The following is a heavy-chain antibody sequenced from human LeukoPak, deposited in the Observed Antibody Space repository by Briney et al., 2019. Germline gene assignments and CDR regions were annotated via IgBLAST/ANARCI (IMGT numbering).Heavy chain of an antibody. CDR2: IYYSGST. CDR3: ARSPYQLLSDIAYNWFDP. CDR1: GGSISSYY. V-gene: IGHV4-59*01. J-gene: IGHJ5*02. Sequence: SETLSLTCTVSGGSISSYYWSWIRQPPGKGLEWIGYIYYSGSTNYNPSLKSRVTISVDTSKNQFSLKLSSVTAADTAMYYCARSPYQLLSDIAYNWFDPWGQGTLDTVSS. D-gene: IGHD2-2*01.